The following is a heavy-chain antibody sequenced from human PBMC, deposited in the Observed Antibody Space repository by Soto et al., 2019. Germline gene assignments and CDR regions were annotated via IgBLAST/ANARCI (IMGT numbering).Heavy chain of an antibody. CDR1: GFTFSSYG. J-gene: IGHJ4*02. CDR3: AEGSSFDWLSYYFDY. D-gene: IGHD3-9*01. Sequence: QVQLVESGGGVVQPGRSLRLSCAASGFTFSSYGMHWVRQAPGKGLEWVAVISYDGSNKYYADSVKGRFTISRDNSKNTLYLQMNSLRAEDTAVYYCAEGSSFDWLSYYFDYWGQGTLVTVSS. V-gene: IGHV3-30*18. CDR2: ISYDGSNK.